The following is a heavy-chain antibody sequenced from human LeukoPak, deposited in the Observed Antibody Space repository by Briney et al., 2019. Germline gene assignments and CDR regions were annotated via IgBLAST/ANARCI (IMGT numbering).Heavy chain of an antibody. CDR1: GYSISSGYY. V-gene: IGHV4-38-2*02. Sequence: RPSETLSLTCTVSGYSISSGYYWGWIRQPPGKGLEWIGSIYHSGSTYYNPSLKSRVTMSVDTSKNQFSLKLSSVTAADTAVYYCARDVYYYGSGRRGENLGPWGQGTLVTVSS. CDR3: ARDVYYYGSGRRGENLGP. D-gene: IGHD3-10*01. J-gene: IGHJ5*02. CDR2: IYHSGST.